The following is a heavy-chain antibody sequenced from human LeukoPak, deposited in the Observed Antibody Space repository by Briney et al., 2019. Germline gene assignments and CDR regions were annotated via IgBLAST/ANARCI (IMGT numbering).Heavy chain of an antibody. J-gene: IGHJ2*01. CDR2: IYYSGST. V-gene: IGHV4-31*03. CDR1: GGSISSGGYY. D-gene: IGHD3-22*01. Sequence: SETLSLTCTVSGGSISSGGYYWRWIRQHPGKGLEWIGYIYYSGSTYYNPSLKSRVTISVDTSKNQFSLKLSSVTAADTAVYYCARDPYDSSGYDWYFDLWGRGALVTVSS. CDR3: ARDPYDSSGYDWYFDL.